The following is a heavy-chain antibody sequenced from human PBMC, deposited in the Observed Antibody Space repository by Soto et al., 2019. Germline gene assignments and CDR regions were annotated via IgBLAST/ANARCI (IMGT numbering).Heavy chain of an antibody. CDR2: IWYDGSNK. J-gene: IGHJ6*03. CDR3: ARGEIDYYYYYYMDV. Sequence: GGSIRLSCAASGFTFSSYGMHWVRQAPGKGQEWVSVIWYDGSNKYYADSVKGRFTISRDNSKNTLYLQMNSLRAEDTAVYYCARGEIDYYYYYYMDVWGKGTTVTVSS. CDR1: GFTFSSYG. V-gene: IGHV3-33*01.